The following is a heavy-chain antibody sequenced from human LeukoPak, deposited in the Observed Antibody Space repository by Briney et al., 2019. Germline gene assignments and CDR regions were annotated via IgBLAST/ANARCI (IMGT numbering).Heavy chain of an antibody. CDR1: GFTFSPYW. CDR2: NTDGSTT. CDR3: AKESGYDVDLEY. V-gene: IGHV3-74*01. D-gene: IGHD5-12*01. Sequence: PGGSLRLSCAGSGFTFSPYWMHWVRQAPGGALVWVSGNTDGSTTSYADSVRGRFTISRDNAKNTLYLQMTSLRVEDTALYYCAKESGYDVDLEYWGQGALVTVSS. J-gene: IGHJ4*02.